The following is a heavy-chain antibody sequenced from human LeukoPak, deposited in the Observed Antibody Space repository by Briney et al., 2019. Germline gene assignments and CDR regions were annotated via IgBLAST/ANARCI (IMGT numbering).Heavy chain of an antibody. J-gene: IGHJ3*02. CDR1: GYTFTSYG. CDR2: ISAYNGNT. CDR3: ARDNVDTAMYDAFDI. V-gene: IGHV1-18*01. D-gene: IGHD5-18*01. Sequence: ASVKVSCKASGYTFTSYGISWVRQAPGQGLEWMGWISAYNGNTNYAQKLQGRVTMTTDTSTSTAYMELRSLRSDDTAVYYGARDNVDTAMYDAFDIWGQGTMVTVSS.